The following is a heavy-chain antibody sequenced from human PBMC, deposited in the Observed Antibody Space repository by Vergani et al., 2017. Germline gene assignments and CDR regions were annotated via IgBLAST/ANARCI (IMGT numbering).Heavy chain of an antibody. J-gene: IGHJ6*02. V-gene: IGHV1-2*02. CDR2: INPNSGGT. CDR3: ARDAYYYGSGSGNYGMDV. CDR1: GYTFTGYY. D-gene: IGHD3-10*01. Sequence: QVQLVQSGAEVKKPGASVKVSCKASGYTFTGYYMHWVRQAPGQGLEWMGWINPNSGGTNYAQKFQGRVTMTRDTSSSTAYMELSRLRSDDTAVYYCARDAYYYGSGSGNYGMDVWGQGTTVTVSS.